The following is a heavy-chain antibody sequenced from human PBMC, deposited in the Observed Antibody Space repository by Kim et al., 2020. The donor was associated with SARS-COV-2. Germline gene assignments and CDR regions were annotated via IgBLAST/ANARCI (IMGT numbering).Heavy chain of an antibody. J-gene: IGHJ3*02. CDR2: INAGNGNT. V-gene: IGHV1-3*01. CDR1: GYTFTSYA. CDR3: ARVLFGVDAFDI. Sequence: ASVKVSCKASGYTFTSYAMHWVRQAPGQRLEWMGWINAGNGNTKYSQKFQGRVTITRDTSASTAYMELSSLRSEDTAVYYCARVLFGVDAFDIWGQGTMVTVSS. D-gene: IGHD3-3*01.